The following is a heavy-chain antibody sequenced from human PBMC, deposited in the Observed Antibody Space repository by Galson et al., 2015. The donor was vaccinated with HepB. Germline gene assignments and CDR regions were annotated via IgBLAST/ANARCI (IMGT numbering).Heavy chain of an antibody. V-gene: IGHV1-46*03. CDR2: LNPRAYST. J-gene: IGHJ4*02. Sequence: SGAEVKKPGASVKVSCKASGFTFTKYYIHWVRQAPGQGLEWMGILNPRAYSTTYAQKFQGRLTMTRDTSTTTVYMELSSLRSEDTAVYYCATRVDSGFDYWGQGTLVTVSS. CDR1: GFTFTKYY. D-gene: IGHD3-9*01. CDR3: ATRVDSGFDY.